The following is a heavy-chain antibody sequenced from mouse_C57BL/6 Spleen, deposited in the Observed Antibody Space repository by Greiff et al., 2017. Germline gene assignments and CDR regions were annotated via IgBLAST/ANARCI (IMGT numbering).Heavy chain of an antibody. CDR2: IDPETGGT. CDR3: TRGPYYYGSSVAY. D-gene: IGHD1-1*01. Sequence: VKLVESGAELVRPGASVTLSCKASGYTFTDYEMHWVKQTPVHGLEWIGAIDPETGGTAYNQKFKGKAILTADKSSSTAYMELRSLTSEDSAVYYCTRGPYYYGSSVAYWGQGTLVTVSA. J-gene: IGHJ3*01. CDR1: GYTFTDYE. V-gene: IGHV1-15*01.